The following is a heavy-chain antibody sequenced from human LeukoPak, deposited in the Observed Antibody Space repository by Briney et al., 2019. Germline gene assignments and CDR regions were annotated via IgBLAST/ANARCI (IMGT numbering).Heavy chain of an antibody. CDR2: INWNGCST. CDR3: ARRSTVGVFDY. Sequence: GGSLRLFCAASGYTFEDYGMSWVRQAPGKGLEWVSGINWNGCSTGYADSVKGRFTLSRDNAKNSLYLQMNSLRAEDTALYYCARRSTVGVFDYWGQGTLVTVSS. J-gene: IGHJ4*02. CDR1: GYTFEDYG. V-gene: IGHV3-20*04. D-gene: IGHD4-23*01.